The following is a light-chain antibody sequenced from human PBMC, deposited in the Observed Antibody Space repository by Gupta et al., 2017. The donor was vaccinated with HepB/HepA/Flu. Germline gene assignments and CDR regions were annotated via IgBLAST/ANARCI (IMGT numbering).Light chain of an antibody. CDR2: RNN. V-gene: IGLV10-54*04. CDR1: SNNVGYEG. Sequence: AGLTPPPSVSTPLRQTATLTCTGNSNNVGYEGATWQQQYPGHPPKVVFYRNNNRPSGIPERFSASRSGNTASLTITGLQTEDEADYYCAAGDRSRSGWEFGGGTKLTVL. J-gene: IGLJ3*02. CDR3: AAGDRSRSGWE.